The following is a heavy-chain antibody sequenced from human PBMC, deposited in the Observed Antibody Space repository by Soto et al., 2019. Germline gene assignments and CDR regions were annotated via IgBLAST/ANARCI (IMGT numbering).Heavy chain of an antibody. CDR1: GFTVSSNY. D-gene: IGHD3-22*01. V-gene: IGHV3-53*05. Sequence: PGGSLRLSCAASGFTVSSNYMSWVRQAPGKGLEWVLVIYSGGSAYYADSVKSRFTISRDNSKNTLYLQMNSLRSEDTAMYYCGRDAGSCRYYYDSSGYTHWGQGTLVTVS. CDR2: IYSGGSA. CDR3: GRDAGSCRYYYDSSGYTH. J-gene: IGHJ4*02.